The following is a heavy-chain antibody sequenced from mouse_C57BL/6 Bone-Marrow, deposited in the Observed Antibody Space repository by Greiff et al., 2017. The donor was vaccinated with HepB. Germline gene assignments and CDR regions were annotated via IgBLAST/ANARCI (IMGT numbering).Heavy chain of an antibody. J-gene: IGHJ2*01. CDR2: INPGSGGT. D-gene: IGHD1-1*01. V-gene: IGHV1-54*01. CDR3: AREDGSSYYFDY. Sequence: QVQLKQSGAELVRPGTSVKVSCKASGYAFTNYLIEWVKQRPGQGLEWIGVINPGSGGTNYNEKFKGKATLTADKSSSTAYMQLSSLTSEDSAVYFCAREDGSSYYFDYWGQGTTLTVSS. CDR1: GYAFTNYL.